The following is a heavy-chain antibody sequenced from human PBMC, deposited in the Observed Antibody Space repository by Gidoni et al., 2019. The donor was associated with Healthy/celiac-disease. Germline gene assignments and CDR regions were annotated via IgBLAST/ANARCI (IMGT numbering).Heavy chain of an antibody. CDR2: IYSGGST. V-gene: IGHV3-53*01. CDR1: GFTASSNY. D-gene: IGHD2-2*01. J-gene: IGHJ4*02. Sequence: EVQPVESGGGLIQPGGSLRLSGAAAGFTASSNYMSWVRQAPGKGLEWVSVIYSGGSTYYADSVKGRFTISRDNSKNTLYLQMNSLRAEDTAVYYCARESADGSTSCSNWGQGTLVTVSS. CDR3: ARESADGSTSCSN.